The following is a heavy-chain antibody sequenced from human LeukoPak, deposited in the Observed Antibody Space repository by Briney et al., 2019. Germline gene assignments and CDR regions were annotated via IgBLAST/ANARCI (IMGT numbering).Heavy chain of an antibody. V-gene: IGHV4-4*07. CDR2: IYTSGST. D-gene: IGHD4-17*01. J-gene: IGHJ5*02. CDR1: GGSISSYY. CDR3: ARDPPTGYGDYKRSYPP. Sequence: PSETLSLTCTVSGGSISSYYWSWIRQPAGKGLEWIGRIYTSGSTNYNPSLKSRVTMSVDTSRNQFSLKLSSVTAADTAVYYCARDPPTGYGDYKRSYPPWGQGTLVTVSS.